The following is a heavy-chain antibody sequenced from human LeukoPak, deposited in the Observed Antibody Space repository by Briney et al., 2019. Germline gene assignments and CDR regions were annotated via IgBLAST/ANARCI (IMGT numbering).Heavy chain of an antibody. V-gene: IGHV3-30*02. J-gene: IGHJ4*02. CDR3: AKDSEGYCSSTSCYTLNY. CDR1: GFTFSSYG. D-gene: IGHD2-2*02. CDR2: IRYDGSNK. Sequence: GGSLRLSCAASGFTFSSYGMHWVRQAPAKGLEWVAFIRYDGSNKYYADSVEGRFTISRDNSKNTLYLQMNSLRAEDTAVYYCAKDSEGYCSSTSCYTLNYWGQGTLVTVSS.